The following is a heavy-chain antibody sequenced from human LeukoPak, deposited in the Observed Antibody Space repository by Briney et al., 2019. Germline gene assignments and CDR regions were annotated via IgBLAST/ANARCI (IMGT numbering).Heavy chain of an antibody. V-gene: IGHV4-4*09. Sequence: SETLSLTCTVSGGYISSYYWSWIRQPPGKGVEWIGYIYTSGSTNYNPSLKSRVTVSVDTSKNQFSLKLSSVTAADTAVYYCARHPISSPYYYYYYMDVWGKGTTVTVSS. CDR2: IYTSGST. J-gene: IGHJ6*03. CDR1: GGYISSYY. CDR3: ARHPISSPYYYYYYMDV. D-gene: IGHD3-3*01.